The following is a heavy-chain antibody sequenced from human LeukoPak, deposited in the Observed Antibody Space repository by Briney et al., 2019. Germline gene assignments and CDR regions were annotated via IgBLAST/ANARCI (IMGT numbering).Heavy chain of an antibody. CDR2: IKQDGSER. D-gene: IGHD1-7*01. Sequence: PGGSLRLSCAASGFTFSGFSMSWVRQSPRKGLEWVANIKQDGSERYYVDSVKGRFTISRDNAKNSLSLQMNNLRVEDTAAYYCARDNWNYGSSMDVWGQGTTVTVSS. J-gene: IGHJ6*02. CDR1: GFTFSGFS. CDR3: ARDNWNYGSSMDV. V-gene: IGHV3-7*01.